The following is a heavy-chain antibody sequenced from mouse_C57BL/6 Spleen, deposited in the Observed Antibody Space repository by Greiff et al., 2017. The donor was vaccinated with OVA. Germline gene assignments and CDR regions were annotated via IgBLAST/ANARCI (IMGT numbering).Heavy chain of an antibody. CDR3: ARNLLTTVVAPYAMDY. V-gene: IGHV5-17*01. D-gene: IGHD1-1*01. CDR2: ISSGSSTI. Sequence: EVKLMESGGGLVKPGGSLKLSCAASGFTFSDYGMHWVRQAPEKGLEWVAYISSGSSTIYYADTVKGRFTISRDNAKNTLFLQMTSLRSEDTAMYYCARNLLTTVVAPYAMDYWGQGTSVTVSS. CDR1: GFTFSDYG. J-gene: IGHJ4*01.